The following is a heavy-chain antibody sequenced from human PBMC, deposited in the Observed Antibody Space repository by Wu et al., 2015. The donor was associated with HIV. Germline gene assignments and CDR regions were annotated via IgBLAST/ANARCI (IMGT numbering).Heavy chain of an antibody. J-gene: IGHJ3*02. CDR3: ARVGIIGTTVFDI. Sequence: QVHLVQFGGEVKKPGSSVKVTCKASGDGFTSYAVSWVRQAPGQGLEWMGWIISVFDTTKYAQNFQARVTFTADESTNTAYMELNSLRFEDTAMYYCARVGIIGTTVFDIWGQGTMVTVSS. V-gene: IGHV1-69*12. D-gene: IGHD1-14*01. CDR2: IISVFDTT. CDR1: GDGFTSYA.